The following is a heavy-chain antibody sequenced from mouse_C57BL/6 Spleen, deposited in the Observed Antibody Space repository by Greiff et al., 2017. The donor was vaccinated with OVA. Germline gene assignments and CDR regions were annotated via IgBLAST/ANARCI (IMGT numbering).Heavy chain of an antibody. J-gene: IGHJ4*01. CDR1: GYTFTDYN. D-gene: IGHD2-4*01. CDR3: ARSIYYDYLYAMDY. CDR2: INPNNGGT. V-gene: IGHV1-18*01. Sequence: EVQLQQSGPELVKPGASVKIPCKASGYTFTDYNMDWVKQSHGKSLEWIGDINPNNGGTIYNQKFKGKATLTVDKSSSTAYMELRSLTSEDTAVYYCARSIYYDYLYAMDYWGQGTSVTVSS.